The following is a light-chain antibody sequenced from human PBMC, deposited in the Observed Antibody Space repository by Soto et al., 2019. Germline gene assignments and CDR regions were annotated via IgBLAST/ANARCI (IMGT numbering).Light chain of an antibody. CDR1: SSDVGGYNY. Sequence: QSVLTQPASVSGSPGQSITISCTGTSSDVGGYNYVSWYQQHPGKAPKLMIYEVSNRPSGVSNRFSGSKSGNTASLTISGLQHEDQADYSCSSYTSRSLYVFGTGTKVTV. CDR2: EVS. J-gene: IGLJ1*01. CDR3: SSYTSRSLYV. V-gene: IGLV2-14*01.